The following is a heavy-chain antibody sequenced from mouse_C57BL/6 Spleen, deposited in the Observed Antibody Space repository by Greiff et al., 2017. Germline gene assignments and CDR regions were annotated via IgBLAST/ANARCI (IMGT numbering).Heavy chain of an antibody. CDR2: ISSGSSTI. CDR3: ARPARSYWYFDV. V-gene: IGHV5-17*01. Sequence: VMLVESGGGLVKPGGSLKLSCAASGFTFSDYGMHWVRQAPEKGLEWVAYISSGSSTIYYADTVKGRFTISRDNAKNTLFLQMTSLRSEDTAMYYCARPARSYWYFDVWGTGTTVTVSS. CDR1: GFTFSDYG. D-gene: IGHD1-1*01. J-gene: IGHJ1*03.